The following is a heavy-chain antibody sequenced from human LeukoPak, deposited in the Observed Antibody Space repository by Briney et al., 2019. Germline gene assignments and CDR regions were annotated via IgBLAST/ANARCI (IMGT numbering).Heavy chain of an antibody. V-gene: IGHV4-31*03. D-gene: IGHD2-8*01. CDR1: GGSISSGGYY. Sequence: SETLSLTCTVSGGSISSGGYYWIWIRQHPGKGLEWIGYIYYSGSTYYNPSLKSRVTISVDTSKNQFSLKLSSVTAADTAVYYCARVTRYCTNGVCYSPTDYWGQGTLVTVSS. CDR3: ARVTRYCTNGVCYSPTDY. J-gene: IGHJ4*02. CDR2: IYYSGST.